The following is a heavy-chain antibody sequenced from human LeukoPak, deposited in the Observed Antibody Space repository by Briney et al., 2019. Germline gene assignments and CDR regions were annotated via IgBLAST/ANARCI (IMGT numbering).Heavy chain of an antibody. Sequence: NPSETLSLTCTVSGGSISSSSYYWGWIRQPPGKGLEWIGSIYYSGSTYYNPSLKSRVTISVDTSKNLFSLKLSSVTAADTAVYYCARRMRYTMIVVDLWGQGTLVTVSS. D-gene: IGHD3-22*01. CDR1: GGSISSSSYY. V-gene: IGHV4-39*01. CDR2: IYYSGST. J-gene: IGHJ5*02. CDR3: ARRMRYTMIVVDL.